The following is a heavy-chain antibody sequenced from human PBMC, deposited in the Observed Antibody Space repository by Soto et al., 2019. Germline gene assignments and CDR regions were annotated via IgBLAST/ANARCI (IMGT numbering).Heavy chain of an antibody. CDR2: IYSGGST. Sequence: ESGGGLIQPGGSLRLSCAASGFTVSNNYMRWVRQAPGKGLEWVSLIYSGGSTHYADSVKVRFTISRDNSKNTLYLQMICLRVEDTAGDYCARHPLGIAASGGGGWGQGTLVTVSS. J-gene: IGHJ4*02. CDR1: GFTVSNNY. CDR3: ARHPLGIAASGGGG. D-gene: IGHD6-13*01. V-gene: IGHV3-53*01.